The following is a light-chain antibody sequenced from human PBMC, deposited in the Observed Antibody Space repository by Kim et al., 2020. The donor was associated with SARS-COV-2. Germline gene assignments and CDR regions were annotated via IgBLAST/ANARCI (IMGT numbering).Light chain of an antibody. Sequence: SASVGDRVTITCRASQTITTWLAWYQQKPGKAPNLLIYEVSTLEDGVPSRFSGSGSETEFTLTISGLQPDDFATYYCQQYHALPWTFGQGTKVDIK. CDR1: QTITTW. CDR2: EVS. CDR3: QQYHALPWT. V-gene: IGKV1-5*01. J-gene: IGKJ1*01.